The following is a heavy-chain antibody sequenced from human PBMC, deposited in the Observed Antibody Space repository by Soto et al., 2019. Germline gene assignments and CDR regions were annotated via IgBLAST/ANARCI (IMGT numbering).Heavy chain of an antibody. V-gene: IGHV1-69*12. CDR3: ASHYDSSCDYYRGLDY. J-gene: IGHJ4*02. CDR2: IIPIFCTA. Sequence: QVQLVQSGAEVKKPGSSVKVSCKASGGTFSSYAISWVRQSPGQGLEWMGGIIPIFCTADYAQKFQSRVTITAEEATSTAYRELSSLRSEETVVYYCASHYDSSCDYYRGLDYWGQGTLGTVSS. CDR1: GGTFSSYA. D-gene: IGHD3-22*01.